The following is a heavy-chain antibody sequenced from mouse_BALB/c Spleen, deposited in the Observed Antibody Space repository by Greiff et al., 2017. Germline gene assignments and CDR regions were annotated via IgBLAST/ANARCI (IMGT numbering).Heavy chain of an antibody. CDR2: ISDGGSYT. CDR1: GFTFSDYY. J-gene: IGHJ3*01. V-gene: IGHV5-4*02. Sequence: EVQRVESGGGLVKPGGSLKLSCAASGFTFSDYYMYWVRQTPEKRLEWVATISDGGSYTYYPDSVKGRFTISRDNAKNNLYLQMSSLKSEDTAMYYCARDIHYYGSWFAYWGQGTLVTVSA. D-gene: IGHD1-2*01. CDR3: ARDIHYYGSWFAY.